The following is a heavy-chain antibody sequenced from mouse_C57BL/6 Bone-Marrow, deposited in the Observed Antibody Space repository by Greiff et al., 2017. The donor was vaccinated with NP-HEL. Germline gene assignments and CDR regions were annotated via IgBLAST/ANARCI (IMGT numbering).Heavy chain of an antibody. J-gene: IGHJ2*01. D-gene: IGHD2-2*01. CDR3: ARPSMVTAYYFDY. CDR1: GYTFTSYW. V-gene: IGHV1-7*01. CDR2: ITPSSGYT. Sequence: VQLQQSGAELAKPGASVKLSCKASGYTFTSYWMHWVKQRPGQGLEWIGYITPSSGYTKYNQKFKDKATLTADKSSSTAYMQLSSLTYEDSAVYYCARPSMVTAYYFDYWGQGTTLTVSS.